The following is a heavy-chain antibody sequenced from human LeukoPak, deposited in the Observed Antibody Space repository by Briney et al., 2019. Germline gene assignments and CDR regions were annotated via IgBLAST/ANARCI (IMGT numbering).Heavy chain of an antibody. CDR3: ARAPRTAANFDY. CDR2: ISYDGSNK. D-gene: IGHD6-13*01. V-gene: IGHV3-30-3*01. J-gene: IGHJ4*02. CDR1: GFTFSSYA. Sequence: GGSLRLSCAASGFTFSSYAMHWVRQAPGKGLEWVAVISYDGSNKYYADSVKGRFTISRDNTKNTLYLQMNSLRVEDTAVYYCARAPRTAANFDYWGQGTLVTVSS.